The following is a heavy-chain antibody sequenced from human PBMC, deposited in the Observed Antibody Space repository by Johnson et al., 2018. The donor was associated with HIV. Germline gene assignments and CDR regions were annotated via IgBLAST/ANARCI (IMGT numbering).Heavy chain of an antibody. CDR2: IKQDGSEK. Sequence: VQLVESGGGVVQPGRSLRLSCAASGFTFSSYWMSWVRQAPGKGLEWVANIKQDGSEKYYVDSVKGRFTISRENAKNSLYLQMNSLRAEDTAVYYCARDSAGIVGGTEGFDMWGQGTMVTVSS. D-gene: IGHD1-26*01. CDR1: GFTFSSYW. CDR3: ARDSAGIVGGTEGFDM. V-gene: IGHV3-7*03. J-gene: IGHJ3*02.